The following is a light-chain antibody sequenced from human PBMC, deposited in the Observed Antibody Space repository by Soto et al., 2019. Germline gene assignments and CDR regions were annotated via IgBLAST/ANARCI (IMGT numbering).Light chain of an antibody. V-gene: IGKV3-20*01. J-gene: IGKJ1*01. CDR2: GAS. CDR1: QSVDRSF. CDR3: QQYVSSVT. Sequence: EIVLTQSPGSLSLSPGERGTLSCRASQSVDRSFFAWYQQKPDQAPRILIYGASNRATGIPDRFSGSGSGTDFTLTISRLEPEDFAVYYCQQYVSSVTFGQGTKVEIK.